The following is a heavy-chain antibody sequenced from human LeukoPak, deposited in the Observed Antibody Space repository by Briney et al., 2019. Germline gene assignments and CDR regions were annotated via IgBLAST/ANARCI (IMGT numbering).Heavy chain of an antibody. CDR1: GGSFSGYY. J-gene: IGHJ2*01. CDR2: INHSGST. Sequence: SETLSLTCAVYGGSFSGYYWSWIRQPPGKGLEWIGEINHSGSTNYNPSLKSRVTISVDTSKNQFSLKLSSVTAADTAVYYCARAGRWLQLRWYFDLWAVAPWSLSPQ. D-gene: IGHD5-24*01. V-gene: IGHV4-34*01. CDR3: ARAGRWLQLRWYFDL.